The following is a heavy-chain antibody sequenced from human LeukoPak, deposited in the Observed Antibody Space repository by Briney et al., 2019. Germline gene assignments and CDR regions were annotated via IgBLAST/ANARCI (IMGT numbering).Heavy chain of an antibody. CDR2: ISSSSSTI. D-gene: IGHD3-10*01. Sequence: PGGSLRLSCAASGFTFSSYSMNWVRQAPGKGLEWVSYISSSSSTIYYADSVKGRFTISRDNAKNSLYLQMNSLRAEDTAVYYCARDLNYYGSGSYREYDYWGQGTLVTVSS. CDR1: GFTFSSYS. CDR3: ARDLNYYGSGSYREYDY. V-gene: IGHV3-48*04. J-gene: IGHJ4*02.